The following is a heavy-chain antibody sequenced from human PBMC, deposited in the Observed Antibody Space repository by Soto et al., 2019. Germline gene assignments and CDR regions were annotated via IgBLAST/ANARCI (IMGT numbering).Heavy chain of an antibody. CDR1: GYSFTSYW. V-gene: IGHV5-51*01. CDR2: IYPGDSDT. Sequence: GESLKISCKGSGYSFTSYWIGWVRQMPGKGLEWMGIIYPGDSDTRYSPSFQGQVTISADKSISTAYLQWSSLKASDTAMYYCARTIAVAGTVQYYFYYWGQGNLVTVSS. J-gene: IGHJ4*02. CDR3: ARTIAVAGTVQYYFYY. D-gene: IGHD6-19*01.